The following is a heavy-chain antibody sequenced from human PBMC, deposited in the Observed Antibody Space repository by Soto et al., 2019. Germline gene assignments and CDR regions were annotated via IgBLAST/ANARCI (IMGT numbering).Heavy chain of an antibody. CDR1: GGSISSSSYY. V-gene: IGHV4-39*01. J-gene: IGHJ3*02. CDR2: IYYSGST. Sequence: SETLSLTCTVSGGSISSSSYYWGWIRQPPGKGLEWIGSIYYSGSTYYNPSLKSRVTISVDTSKNQFSLKLSSVTAADTAVYYCALTLPRIMITFGGDTGGAFDIWGQGTMVTVSS. CDR3: ALTLPRIMITFGGDTGGAFDI. D-gene: IGHD3-16*01.